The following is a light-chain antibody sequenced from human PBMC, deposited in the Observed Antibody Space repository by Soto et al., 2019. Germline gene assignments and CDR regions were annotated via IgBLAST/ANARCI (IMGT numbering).Light chain of an antibody. J-gene: IGKJ3*01. CDR2: WAT. CDR1: GSVLYRSNNKNY. CDR3: QKCYSTDPA. V-gene: IGKV4-1*01. Sequence: DIGMIQYPDSPAVSLGETASMNCECSGSVLYRSNNKNYLAWYQQKPGQHPKVIIYWATTRESGVQDRFSGSGSGTDFTLKIRRLQPEEVAVYYCQKCYSTDPAFG.